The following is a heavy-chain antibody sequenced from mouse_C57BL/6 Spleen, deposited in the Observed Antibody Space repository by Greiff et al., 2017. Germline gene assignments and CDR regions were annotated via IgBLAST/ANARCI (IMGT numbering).Heavy chain of an antibody. J-gene: IGHJ4*01. V-gene: IGHV1-64*01. D-gene: IGHD1-1*01. Sequence: QVQLQQPGAELVKPGASVKLSCKASGYTFTSYWMHWVKQRPGQGLEWIGMIHPNSGSTNYNEKFKSKATLTVDKSSSTAYMHLSSQTSEDSAVYYCARGGDYGSRNYYAMDYWGQGTSVTVSS. CDR1: GYTFTSYW. CDR2: IHPNSGST. CDR3: ARGGDYGSRNYYAMDY.